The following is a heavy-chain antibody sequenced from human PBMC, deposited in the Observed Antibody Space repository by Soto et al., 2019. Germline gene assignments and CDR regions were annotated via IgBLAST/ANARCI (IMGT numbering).Heavy chain of an antibody. CDR2: INSDGSST. CDR1: GFTFSSYW. J-gene: IGHJ1*01. Sequence: GGSLRLSCAASGFTFSSYWMHWVRQAPGKGLVWVSRINSDGSSTSYADSVKGRFTISRANAKNTLYLQMNSLRAEDTAVYYCARDGRMGYSSSWYYFQHWGQGTLVTVSS. D-gene: IGHD6-13*01. CDR3: ARDGRMGYSSSWYYFQH. V-gene: IGHV3-74*01.